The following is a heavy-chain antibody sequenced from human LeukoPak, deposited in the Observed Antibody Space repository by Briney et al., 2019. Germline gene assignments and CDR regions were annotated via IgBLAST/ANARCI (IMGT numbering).Heavy chain of an antibody. CDR1: GGTFSSYA. D-gene: IGHD6-13*01. CDR2: INPNSGGT. J-gene: IGHJ6*03. V-gene: IGHV1-2*02. CDR3: ARMGPYTSSWYYYMDV. Sequence: GSSVKVSCKGSGGTFSSYAISWVRQAPGQGLEWMGWINPNSGGTNYAQKFQGRVTMTRDTSISTAYMEVSRLRSDDTAVYYCARMGPYTSSWYYYMDVWGKGTTVTISS.